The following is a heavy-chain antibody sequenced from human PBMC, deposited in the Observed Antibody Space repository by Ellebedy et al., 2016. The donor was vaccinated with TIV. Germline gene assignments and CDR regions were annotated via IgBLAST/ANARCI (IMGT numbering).Heavy chain of an antibody. J-gene: IGHJ4*02. CDR1: GFTFSSYS. CDR2: ISFDGSNK. CDR3: AKGDYDVLTGYHVFHF. V-gene: IGHV3-30*15. D-gene: IGHD3-9*01. Sequence: GESLKISCAASGFTFSSYSMHWVRQAPGKGLEWVAVISFDGSNKYFADSVKGRFAISRDNSKNTLYLQMSSLTSEDTAVYYCAKGDYDVLTGYHVFHFWGQGTLVTVSS.